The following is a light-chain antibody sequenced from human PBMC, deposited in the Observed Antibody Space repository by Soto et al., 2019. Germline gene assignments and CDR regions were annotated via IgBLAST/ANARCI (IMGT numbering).Light chain of an antibody. J-gene: IGKJ2*01. CDR3: QQYNSYSYT. CDR1: KSISSG. V-gene: IGKV1-5*03. Sequence: DIQMTQSPSTLSASVGDRVTITCRASKSISSGLAWYQQKPGKAPKPLIYKASSLESGVPSRFSGSGSGTEFTLTISSLQPDDFATYYCQQYNSYSYTFGQGTKLEIK. CDR2: KAS.